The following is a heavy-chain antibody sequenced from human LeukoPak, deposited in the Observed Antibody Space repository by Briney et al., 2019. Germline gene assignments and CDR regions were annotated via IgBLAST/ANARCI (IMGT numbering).Heavy chain of an antibody. CDR1: GFTFSSYA. CDR3: AKNQQLAKYYFDY. CDR2: ISGSGGST. J-gene: IGHJ4*02. D-gene: IGHD6-13*01. Sequence: PGGSLRLSCVASGFTFSSYAMSWVRQAPGKGLEWVSAISGSGGSTYYADSVKGRFTISRDNSKNTLYLQMNGLRAEDTAVYYCAKNQQLAKYYFDYWGQGTLVTVSS. V-gene: IGHV3-23*01.